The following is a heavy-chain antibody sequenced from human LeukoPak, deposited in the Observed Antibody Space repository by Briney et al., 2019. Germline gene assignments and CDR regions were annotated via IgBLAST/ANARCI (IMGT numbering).Heavy chain of an antibody. CDR3: ARAFYSSSWAPLDF. CDR1: GFTFRTYR. CDR2: ISSDSRNI. J-gene: IGHJ4*02. V-gene: IGHV3-48*01. D-gene: IGHD6-13*01. Sequence: TGGSLRLSCVASGFTFRTYRMHWVRQAPGKELEWVSYISSDSRNIYYADSVKGRFTISRDNAKNSLFLHMNSLRSEDTAVYYCARAFYSSSWAPLDFWGQGTLLTVSS.